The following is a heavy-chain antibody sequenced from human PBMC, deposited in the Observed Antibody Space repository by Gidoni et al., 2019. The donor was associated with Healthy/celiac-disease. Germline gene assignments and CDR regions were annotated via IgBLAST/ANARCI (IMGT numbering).Heavy chain of an antibody. V-gene: IGHV3-15*01. CDR3: TTVHFGSGWYGGYYFDY. D-gene: IGHD6-19*01. CDR2: IKCKTDGGTT. J-gene: IGHJ4*02. Sequence: EVQLVESGGGLVKPGGSLRLSCAASGFTFSNAWMSWVRQAPGKGLEGVGRIKCKTDGGTTDYAAPVKGRFTISRDDSKNTLYLQMNSLKTEDTAVYYCTTVHFGSGWYGGYYFDYWGQGTLVTVSS. CDR1: GFTFSNAW.